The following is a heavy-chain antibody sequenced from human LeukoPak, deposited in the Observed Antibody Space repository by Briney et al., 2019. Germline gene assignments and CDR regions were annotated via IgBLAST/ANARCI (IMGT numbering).Heavy chain of an antibody. D-gene: IGHD3-22*01. CDR1: GGFFRGYY. J-gene: IGHJ4*02. CDR3: ANSMYYYDSSGYSFDY. CDR2: INHSGST. Sequence: SETLSLTCAVYGGFFRGYYWSWIRQPPGKGLEWIGEINHSGSTNYNPSLKGRVTISVGTSKNQFSLKLSSVTAADTAVYYCANSMYYYDSSGYSFDYWGQGTLVTVSS. V-gene: IGHV4-34*01.